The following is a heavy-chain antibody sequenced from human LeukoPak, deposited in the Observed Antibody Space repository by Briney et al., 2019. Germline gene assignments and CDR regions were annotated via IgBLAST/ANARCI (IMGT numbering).Heavy chain of an antibody. V-gene: IGHV3-30*02. D-gene: IGHD4-11*01. CDR1: GFTFNNYG. CDR3: ARDVSATVNHNYMDV. Sequence: GGSLTLSCAASGFTFNNYGMHWVRQAPGKGLEWVAFIQYDGSNKYYADSAKGRFTISRDNSKNTLYLQMNSLRAEDAVVYYCARDVSATVNHNYMDVWGKGTTVTVSS. J-gene: IGHJ6*03. CDR2: IQYDGSNK.